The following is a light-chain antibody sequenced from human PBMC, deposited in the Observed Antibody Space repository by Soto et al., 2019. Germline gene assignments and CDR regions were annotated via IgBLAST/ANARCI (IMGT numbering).Light chain of an antibody. J-gene: IGKJ1*01. V-gene: IGKV1-5*01. CDR3: QQYNSYWT. Sequence: DMQMTQSPSSVSASVGDRVTITCRASRSIATYLNWYQQKPGKAPKLLIYDASSLESGVPSRFSGSGSGTEFTLTISSLQPDDFATYYCQQYNSYWTFGQGTKVDIK. CDR1: RSIATY. CDR2: DAS.